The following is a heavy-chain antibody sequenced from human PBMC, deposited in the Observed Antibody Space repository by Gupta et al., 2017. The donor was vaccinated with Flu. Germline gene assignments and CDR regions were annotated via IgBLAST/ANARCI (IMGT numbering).Heavy chain of an antibody. J-gene: IGHJ4*02. D-gene: IGHD2-15*01. CDR3: ARKGGGHCSGGSCYSFDF. CDR2: IIPVFGPK. Sequence: VRQAPGQGLGWRGGIIPVFGPKNYAQKFQGRVRITADESTSTAYMEISSLGSEDTAVYYGARKGGGHCSGGSCYSFDFWGQGTLVTVSS. V-gene: IGHV1-69*01.